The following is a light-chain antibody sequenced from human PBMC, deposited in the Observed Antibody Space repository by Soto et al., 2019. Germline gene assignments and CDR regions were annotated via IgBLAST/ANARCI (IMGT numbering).Light chain of an antibody. CDR1: QSVSSN. CDR3: QQYGNSPIT. Sequence: EIVITQSPATLSVSPGERPTLACRASQSVSSNLAWYQQKPGQAPRLLIYDASTRATGIPARFSGSGSGTEFTLTISSLQSEDFAVYYCQQYGNSPITFGQGTRLEI. CDR2: DAS. J-gene: IGKJ5*01. V-gene: IGKV3-15*01.